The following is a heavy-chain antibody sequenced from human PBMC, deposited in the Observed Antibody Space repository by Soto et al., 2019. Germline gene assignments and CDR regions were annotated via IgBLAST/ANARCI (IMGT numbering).Heavy chain of an antibody. CDR1: GLTLSKAW. J-gene: IGHJ4*02. D-gene: IGHD3-22*01. V-gene: IGHV3-15*01. Sequence: EVQLVESGGGLVKPGESLRLSCAASGLTLSKAWMSWVRQIPGKGLEWLGRLKSKADGGTTEYPATVKGRFTISRDDSKNTLYLKMNSLKTEDTAVYYCTTGTSSGYYEYYFDYWGQGTLVTVSS. CDR3: TTGTSSGYYEYYFDY. CDR2: LKSKADGGTT.